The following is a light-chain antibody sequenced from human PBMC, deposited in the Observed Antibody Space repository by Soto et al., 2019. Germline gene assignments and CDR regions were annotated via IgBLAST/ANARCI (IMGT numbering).Light chain of an antibody. CDR2: AAS. V-gene: IGKV1-8*01. J-gene: IGKJ5*01. CDR1: QPINSY. CDR3: QQYHSYPIT. Sequence: AIRMTQSPSSFSASTGDRVTITCRASQPINSYLAWYQQKPGKAHKLLIYAASTLQSGVPSRFSGSGSGTDFTLTISHLQSEDFATYYCQQYHSYPITFGQGTRLEIK.